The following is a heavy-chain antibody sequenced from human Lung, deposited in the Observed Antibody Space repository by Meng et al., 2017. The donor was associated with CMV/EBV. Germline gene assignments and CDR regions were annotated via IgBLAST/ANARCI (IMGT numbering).Heavy chain of an antibody. Sequence: GEXXTISCAASGFTFDDYAVHWVRQAPGKGLEWVSLISWDGGSTYYADSVKGRFTISRDNSKNSLYLQMNSLRAEDTALYYCAKEYIAAAGTDYYYGMDVXGQGXTVTVSS. CDR2: ISWDGGST. D-gene: IGHD6-13*01. CDR1: GFTFDDYA. V-gene: IGHV3-43D*03. CDR3: AKEYIAAAGTDYYYGMDV. J-gene: IGHJ6*02.